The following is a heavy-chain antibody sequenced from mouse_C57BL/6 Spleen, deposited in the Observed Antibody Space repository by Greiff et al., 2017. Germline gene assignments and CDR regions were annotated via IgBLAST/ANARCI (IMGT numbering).Heavy chain of an antibody. V-gene: IGHV1-50*01. CDR2: IDPSDSYT. Sequence: QVQLQQPGAELVKPGASVKLSCKASGYTFTSYWMQWVKQRPGQGLEWIGEIDPSDSYTNYNQKFKGKATLTVDTSSSTAYMQLSSLTSEDAAVYYCARILRYFYFDYWGQGTTLTVSS. J-gene: IGHJ2*01. CDR1: GYTFTSYW. D-gene: IGHD1-1*01. CDR3: ARILRYFYFDY.